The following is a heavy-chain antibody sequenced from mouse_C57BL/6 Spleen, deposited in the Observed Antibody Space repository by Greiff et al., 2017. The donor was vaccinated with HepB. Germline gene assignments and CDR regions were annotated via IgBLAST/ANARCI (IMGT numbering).Heavy chain of an antibody. Sequence: VKLQQPGAELVMPGASVKLSCKASGYTFTSYWMHWVKQRPGQGLEWIGEIDPSDSYTNYNQKFKGKSTLTVDKSSSTAYMQLSSLTSEDSAVYYCARRYYGSSCDCFDYWGQGTTLTVSS. CDR2: IDPSDSYT. J-gene: IGHJ2*01. V-gene: IGHV1-69*01. CDR1: GYTFTSYW. CDR3: ARRYYGSSCDCFDY. D-gene: IGHD1-1*01.